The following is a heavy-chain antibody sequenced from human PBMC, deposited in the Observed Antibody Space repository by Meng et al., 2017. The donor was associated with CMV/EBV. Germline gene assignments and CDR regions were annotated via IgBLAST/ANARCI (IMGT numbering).Heavy chain of an antibody. Sequence: QVQLQQWVAGLVNPSVSLSLTCSVYGVSFSGYYWSWIRQPPWKGLEWIGEINHSGSTNYNPSLKSRVTISVDTSKNQFSLKLSSVTAADTAVYYCASSLTYPDYWGQGTLVTVSS. CDR3: ASSLTYPDY. V-gene: IGHV4-34*01. D-gene: IGHD2-15*01. J-gene: IGHJ4*02. CDR2: INHSGST. CDR1: GVSFSGYY.